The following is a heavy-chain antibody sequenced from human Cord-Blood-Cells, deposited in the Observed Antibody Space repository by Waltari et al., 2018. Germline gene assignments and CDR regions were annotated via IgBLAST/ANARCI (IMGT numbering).Heavy chain of an antibody. D-gene: IGHD6-13*01. J-gene: IGHJ5*02. Sequence: QLQLQESGPGLVKPSETLSLTCTVSGGSISSSSYYWGWLRQPPGKGLEWIGSIYYSGSTYYNPSLKSRVTISVDTSKNQFSLKLSSVTAADTAVYYCARGSSSWYNWFDPWGQGTLVTVSS. CDR3: ARGSSSWYNWFDP. CDR1: GGSISSSSYY. CDR2: IYYSGST. V-gene: IGHV4-39*01.